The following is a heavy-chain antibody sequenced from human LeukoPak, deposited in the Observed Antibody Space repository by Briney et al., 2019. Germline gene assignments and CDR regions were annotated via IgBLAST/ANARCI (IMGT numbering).Heavy chain of an antibody. Sequence: GGSLRLSCAASGISVSSNYMTWVRQPPGKGLEWVSVIYSGGSTYYADSVKGRFTISRDNSKNMLYLQMNSLRVGDTAVYYCTDTVAGWGQGTLVTVSS. J-gene: IGHJ4*02. CDR3: TDTVAG. CDR2: IYSGGST. D-gene: IGHD4-23*01. V-gene: IGHV3-53*05. CDR1: GISVSSNY.